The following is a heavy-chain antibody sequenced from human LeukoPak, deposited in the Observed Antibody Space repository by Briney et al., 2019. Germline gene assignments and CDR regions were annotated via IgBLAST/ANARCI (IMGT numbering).Heavy chain of an antibody. CDR2: IIPILGIA. J-gene: IGHJ4*02. CDR3: AISGRSTDYGDYPSFDY. CDR1: GGTFSSYA. Sequence: SVKVSCKASGGTFSSYAVSWVRQAPGQGLEWMGRIIPILGIANYAQKFQGRVTITADKSTSTAYMELSSLRSEDTAVYYCAISGRSTDYGDYPSFDYWGQGTLVTVSS. D-gene: IGHD4-17*01. V-gene: IGHV1-69*04.